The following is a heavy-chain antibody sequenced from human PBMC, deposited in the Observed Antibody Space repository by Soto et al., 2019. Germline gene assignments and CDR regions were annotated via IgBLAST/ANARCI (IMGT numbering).Heavy chain of an antibody. J-gene: IGHJ6*02. D-gene: IGHD2-2*01. CDR1: GGSISSYY. CDR3: AREGCSSTRCYPPYYYYGMDV. Sequence: QVQLQESGPGLVKPSETLSLTCTVSGGSISSYYWSWIRQPPGKGLEWIGYIYYSGSTNYNPSLKSRVTIAVDTAKHQFSLKLSSVTAADTAVYYCAREGCSSTRCYPPYYYYGMDVWGQGTTVTVSS. V-gene: IGHV4-59*01. CDR2: IYYSGST.